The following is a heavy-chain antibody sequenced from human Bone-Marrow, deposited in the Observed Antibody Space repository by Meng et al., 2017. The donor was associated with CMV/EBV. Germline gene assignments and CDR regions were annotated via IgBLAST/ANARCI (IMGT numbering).Heavy chain of an antibody. J-gene: IGHJ6*02. D-gene: IGHD3-22*01. CDR1: GFTFSNYA. V-gene: IGHV3-48*04. CDR2: ISSSSSTI. Sequence: GESLKISCAASGFTFSNYAMNWVRQAPGKGLEWVSYISSSSSTIYYADSVKGRFTISRDNAKNSLHLQMSSLRVEDTAVYYCASKESYFYDSNYYGMDVCGQGTTVTVSS. CDR3: ASKESYFYDSNYYGMDV.